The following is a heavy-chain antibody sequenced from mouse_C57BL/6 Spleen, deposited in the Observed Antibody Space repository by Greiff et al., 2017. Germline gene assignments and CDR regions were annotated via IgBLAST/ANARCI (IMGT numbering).Heavy chain of an antibody. CDR3: ARKPDYYGSSYNFDD. D-gene: IGHD1-1*01. J-gene: IGHJ2*01. CDR2: ISYDGSN. V-gene: IGHV3-6*01. CDR1: GYSITSGYY. Sequence: DVKLQESGPGLVKPSQSLSLTCSVTGYSITSGYYWNWIRQFPGNKLEWMGYISYDGSNNYNPSLKNRISITRDTSKNQFFLKLNSVTTEDTATYYCARKPDYYGSSYNFDDWGQGTTRTDSS.